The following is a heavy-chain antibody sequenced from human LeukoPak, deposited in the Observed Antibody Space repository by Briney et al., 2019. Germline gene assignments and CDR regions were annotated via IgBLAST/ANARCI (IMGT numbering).Heavy chain of an antibody. CDR3: ARDSGSYLYYFDY. J-gene: IGHJ4*02. V-gene: IGHV4-39*07. CDR2: IYYGGST. D-gene: IGHD1-26*01. CDR1: GGSISSNSDY. Sequence: TSETLSLTCTVSGGSISSNSDYWGWIRQPPGKGLEWIGTIYYGGSTNYNPSLKSRVTISVDTSKNQLSLKLSSVTAADTAVYYCARDSGSYLYYFDYWGQGTLVTVSS.